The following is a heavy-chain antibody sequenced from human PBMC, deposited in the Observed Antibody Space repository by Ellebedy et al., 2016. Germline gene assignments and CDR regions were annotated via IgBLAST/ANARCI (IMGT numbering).Heavy chain of an antibody. Sequence: GGSLRLSXAAAGFTFSTYWMNWIRQAPGKGLEWVASIKKDGSETHYVDSVKGRFTISRDNAKKSLYLQMNSLRAEDTAVYHCVRETWVLDDGYSSTYHYYGLDVWGQGTTVTVSS. CDR3: VRETWVLDDGYSSTYHYYGLDV. V-gene: IGHV3-7*03. D-gene: IGHD5-24*01. CDR2: IKKDGSET. J-gene: IGHJ6*02. CDR1: GFTFSTYW.